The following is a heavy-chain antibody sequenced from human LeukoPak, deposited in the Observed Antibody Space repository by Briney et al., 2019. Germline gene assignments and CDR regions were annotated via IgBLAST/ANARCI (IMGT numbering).Heavy chain of an antibody. Sequence: SETLSLTCTVSGGSISSSSYYWGWIRQPPGKGLEWIGSIYYSGSTYYNPSLKSRVTISVDTSKNQFSLKLSSVTAADTAVYYCARGRSSMVRGYYYYYMDVWGKGTTVTISS. V-gene: IGHV4-39*07. D-gene: IGHD3-10*01. CDR1: GGSISSSSYY. J-gene: IGHJ6*03. CDR2: IYYSGST. CDR3: ARGRSSMVRGYYYYYMDV.